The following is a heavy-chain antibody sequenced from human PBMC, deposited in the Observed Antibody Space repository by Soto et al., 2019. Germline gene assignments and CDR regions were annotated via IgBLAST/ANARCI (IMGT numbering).Heavy chain of an antibody. V-gene: IGHV3-23*01. CDR2: ISDSGGST. Sequence: WGSLRLSCAFSEFTFKSYAMSWVRQAPGKGLEWVSTISDSGGSTSYADSVKGRLTISRDNSMNTLYLQMDSLRVEDTAVYYCVKRDLAYWGQGTLVTVSS. J-gene: IGHJ4*02. CDR3: VKRDLAY. CDR1: EFTFKSYA.